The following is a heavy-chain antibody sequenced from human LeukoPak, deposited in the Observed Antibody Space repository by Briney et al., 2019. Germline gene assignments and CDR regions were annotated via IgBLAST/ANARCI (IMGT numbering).Heavy chain of an antibody. J-gene: IGHJ4*02. D-gene: IGHD3-22*01. CDR3: ARTDSSGYYPDY. V-gene: IGHV4-28*01. CDR2: IYYSGST. CDR1: GYSISSSNW. Sequence: SETLSLTCAVSGYSISSSNWWGWIRQPPGKGPEWIGYIYYSGSTYYNPSLKSRVTMSVDTSKNHFSLKLSSVTAVDTAVYYCARTDSSGYYPDYWGQGTLVTVSS.